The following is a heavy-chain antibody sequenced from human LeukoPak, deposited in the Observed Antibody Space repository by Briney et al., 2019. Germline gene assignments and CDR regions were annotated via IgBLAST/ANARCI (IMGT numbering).Heavy chain of an antibody. CDR1: GYIFTDYY. V-gene: IGHV1/OR15-1*04. Sequence: ASVKVSCKASGYIFTDYYMHWVRQAPGQELGWMGRINPNSGNTGYAQKFQGRVTMTRNTSISTAYMELSSLRSEDTAVYYCARGRYSSSLVWGQGTLVTVSS. CDR2: INPNSGNT. J-gene: IGHJ4*02. CDR3: ARGRYSSSLV. D-gene: IGHD6-6*01.